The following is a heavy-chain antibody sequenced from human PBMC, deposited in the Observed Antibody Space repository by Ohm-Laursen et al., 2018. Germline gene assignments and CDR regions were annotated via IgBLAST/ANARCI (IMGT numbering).Heavy chain of an antibody. CDR2: IRSKAYGGTT. Sequence: RSLRLSCAASGFTFGDYAMSWVRQAPGKGLEWVGFIRSKAYGGTTEYAASVKGRFTISRDDSKSIAYLQMNSLKTEDTAVYYCTRVLVRGAKGAPDYWGQGTLVTVSS. J-gene: IGHJ4*02. CDR1: GFTFGDYA. CDR3: TRVLVRGAKGAPDY. V-gene: IGHV3-49*04. D-gene: IGHD3-10*01.